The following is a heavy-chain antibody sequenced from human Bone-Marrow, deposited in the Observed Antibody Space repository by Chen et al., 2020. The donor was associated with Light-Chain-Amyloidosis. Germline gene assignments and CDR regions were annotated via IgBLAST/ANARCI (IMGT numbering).Heavy chain of an antibody. CDR3: TRKGGYFDS. Sequence: GAVKGRFIISRDNSKSTLYLQMNSLRAGDTALYFCTRKGGYFDSWGQGSLVTVSS. J-gene: IGHJ4*02. D-gene: IGHD3-10*01. V-gene: IGHV3-53*01.